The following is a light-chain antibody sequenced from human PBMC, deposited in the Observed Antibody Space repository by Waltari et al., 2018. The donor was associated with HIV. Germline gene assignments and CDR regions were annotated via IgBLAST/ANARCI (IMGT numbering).Light chain of an antibody. CDR3: SSYTSSSTLGYV. CDR2: EVS. J-gene: IGLJ1*01. V-gene: IGLV2-14*01. CDR1: SRDVGGYNY. Sequence: QSALTQPASVSGSPGQSLTISCTGTSRDVGGYNYVSWYQQHPGKAPKLMIYEVSNRPSGVSNRFSGSKSGNTASLTISGLQAEDEADYYCSSYTSSSTLGYVFGTGTKVTVL.